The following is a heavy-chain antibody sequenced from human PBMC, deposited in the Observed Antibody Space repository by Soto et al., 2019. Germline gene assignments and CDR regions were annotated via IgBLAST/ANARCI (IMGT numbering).Heavy chain of an antibody. J-gene: IGHJ4*02. V-gene: IGHV3-9*01. CDR2: ISWDSGRI. D-gene: IGHD6-19*01. CDR3: GKSSGLGWPVKF. Sequence: EIQVVESGGDLVQPGRSLRLSCAASGFTFDDYAMSWFRQVPGKGLEWVSDISWDSGRIDYADSVKGRFTISRDNAKNSVYLQMNSLRTEDTALYDCGKSSGLGWPVKFWGQGTLVTVSA. CDR1: GFTFDDYA.